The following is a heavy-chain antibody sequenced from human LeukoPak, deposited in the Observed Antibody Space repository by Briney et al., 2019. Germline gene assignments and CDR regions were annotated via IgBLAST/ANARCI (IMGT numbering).Heavy chain of an antibody. V-gene: IGHV3-48*01. D-gene: IGHD6-25*01. J-gene: IGHJ4*02. CDR3: AREHCSSGWGYFDY. CDR1: GFTFSSSE. CDR2: ITNRGSSTTK. Sequence: GGSLRLSCAASGFTFSSSEINWVRQPPGEGLEWVSYITNRGSSTTKSSAGSVTGPFTVSRDEAKNSLSLPMNRLQVEDTAVYYCAREHCSSGWGYFDYWGQGALVTVSS.